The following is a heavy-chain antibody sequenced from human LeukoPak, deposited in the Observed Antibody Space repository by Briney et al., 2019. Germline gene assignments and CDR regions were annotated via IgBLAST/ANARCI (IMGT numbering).Heavy chain of an antibody. CDR2: IYYSGST. D-gene: IGHD2-15*01. V-gene: IGHV4-59*01. Sequence: SETLSFTCTVSGGSISSYYWSWIRQPPGKGLEWIGYIYYSGSTNYNPSLKSRVTISVDTSKNQFSLKLSSVTAADTAVYYCARGGGYCSGGSRDEHFQHWGQGTLVTVSS. CDR1: GGSISSYY. CDR3: ARGGGYCSGGSRDEHFQH. J-gene: IGHJ1*01.